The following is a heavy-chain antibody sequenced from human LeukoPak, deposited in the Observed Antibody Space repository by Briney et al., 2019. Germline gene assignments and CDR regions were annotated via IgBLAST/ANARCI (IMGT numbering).Heavy chain of an antibody. CDR1: GLTFSGPP. J-gene: IGHJ5*02. CDR3: TTHCSSTSYLDP. D-gene: IGHD2-2*01. Sequence: GGSRRFSLAAPGLTFSGPPLTWFGQASGKGRDWFARIRSKANSYATAYAASVKGRFTISRDDSKNTAYLQMNSLKTEDTAVYYCTTHCSSTSYLDPWGQGTLVTVSS. CDR2: IRSKANSYAT. V-gene: IGHV3-73*01.